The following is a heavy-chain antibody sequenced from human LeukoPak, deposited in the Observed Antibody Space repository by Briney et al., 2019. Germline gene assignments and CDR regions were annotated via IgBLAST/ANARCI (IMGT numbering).Heavy chain of an antibody. V-gene: IGHV3-33*01. CDR2: IWYDGSNK. Sequence: AGGSLRLSCAASGFTFSSYGMHWVRQAPGKGLEWVAVIWYDGSNKYYADSVKGRFTISRDNSKNTLYLQMNSLRAEDTAVYHCARGRSSGYYYDYWGQGTLVTVSS. CDR3: ARGRSSGYYYDY. D-gene: IGHD3-22*01. J-gene: IGHJ4*02. CDR1: GFTFSSYG.